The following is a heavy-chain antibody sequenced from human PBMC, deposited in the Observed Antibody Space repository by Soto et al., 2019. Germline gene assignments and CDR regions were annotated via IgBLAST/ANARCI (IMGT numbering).Heavy chain of an antibody. D-gene: IGHD6-13*01. CDR1: GGSFSGYY. V-gene: IGHV4-34*01. CDR2: INHSGST. Sequence: QVQLQQWGAGLLKPSETLSLTCAVYGGSFSGYYWSWIRQPPGKGLEWIGEINHSGSTNYNPSLKSRVTISVDTAKNQVSLKLSSVTAADTAVYYCARAARLPHSSSWYGNWFDPWGQGTLVTVSS. CDR3: ARAARLPHSSSWYGNWFDP. J-gene: IGHJ5*02.